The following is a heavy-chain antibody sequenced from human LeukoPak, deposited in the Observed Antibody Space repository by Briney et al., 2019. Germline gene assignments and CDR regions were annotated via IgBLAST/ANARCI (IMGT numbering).Heavy chain of an antibody. D-gene: IGHD2-15*01. CDR2: IRYDGSNK. Sequence: GGSLRLSCAASGFTFSSYGMHWVRQAPGKGLEWVAFIRYDGSNKYYADSVKGRFTISRDNSKNTLYLQMNSMRAEDTAVYYCAKDDGHCSGGSRGPHWGQGTLVTVSS. J-gene: IGHJ4*02. V-gene: IGHV3-30*02. CDR1: GFTFSSYG. CDR3: AKDDGHCSGGSRGPH.